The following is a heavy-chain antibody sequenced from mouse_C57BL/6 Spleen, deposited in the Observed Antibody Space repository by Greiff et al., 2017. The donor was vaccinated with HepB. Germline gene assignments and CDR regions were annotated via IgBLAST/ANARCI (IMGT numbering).Heavy chain of an antibody. D-gene: IGHD3-3*01. Sequence: EVQLVESGGGLVQPKGSLKLSCAASGFSFNTYAMNWVRQAPGKGLEWVARIRSKSNNYATYYADSVKDRFTISRDDSESMLYLQMNNLKTEDTAMYYCVRGDGGYFDVWGTGTTVTVSS. J-gene: IGHJ1*03. V-gene: IGHV10-1*01. CDR3: VRGDGGYFDV. CDR2: IRSKSNNYAT. CDR1: GFSFNTYA.